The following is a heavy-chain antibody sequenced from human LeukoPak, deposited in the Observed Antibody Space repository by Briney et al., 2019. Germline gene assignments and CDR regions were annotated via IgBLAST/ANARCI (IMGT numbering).Heavy chain of an antibody. CDR3: ARDGAWGYYGSRSSPTDY. Sequence: ASVKVSRKASGYTFTSYYMHWVRQAPGQGLEWMGIINPSGGSTSYAQKFRGRVTMTRDTSTSTVYMELSSLRSEDTAVYYCARDGAWGYYGSRSSPTDYWGQGTLVTVSS. V-gene: IGHV1-46*01. CDR2: INPSGGST. CDR1: GYTFTSYY. D-gene: IGHD3-10*01. J-gene: IGHJ4*02.